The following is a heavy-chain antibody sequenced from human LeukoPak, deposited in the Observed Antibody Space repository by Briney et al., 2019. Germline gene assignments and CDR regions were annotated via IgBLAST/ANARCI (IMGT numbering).Heavy chain of an antibody. V-gene: IGHV4-39*01. CDR3: ATWRTAKTGFDY. Sequence: PSETLSLTCTVSGGSMSTYYWGWIRQPPGKGLEWIGSIYYSGSPYYNPSLKSRVTISVDTSKNQFSLRLRSVTAADTAVYYCATWRTAKTGFDYWGQGTLVTVSS. CDR1: GGSMSTYY. CDR2: IYYSGSP. D-gene: IGHD1-1*01. J-gene: IGHJ4*02.